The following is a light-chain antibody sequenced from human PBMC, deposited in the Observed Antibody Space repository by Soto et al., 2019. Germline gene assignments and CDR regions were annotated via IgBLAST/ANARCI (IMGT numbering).Light chain of an antibody. J-gene: IGKJ4*01. CDR2: GAS. CDR1: QSVSGN. CDR3: QQYNNWPLP. Sequence: VAAQSTDSLCVSTGERATLSCRASQSVSGNLAWYQQNPGQAPRLLIYGASTRATGIPVRFSGSGSGAEFTLTISSLQSEDFAVYYCQQYNNWPLPFGGGTNVDI. V-gene: IGKV3-15*01.